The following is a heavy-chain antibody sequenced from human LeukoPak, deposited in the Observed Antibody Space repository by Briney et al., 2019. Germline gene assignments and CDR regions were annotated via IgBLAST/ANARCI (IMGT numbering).Heavy chain of an antibody. J-gene: IGHJ6*02. Sequence: GGSLRLSCAASGFTFSSYWMSWVRQAPGKGLEWVSSISGSGGTTYYADSVKGRFTISRDISKNTLYLQMNSLRAEDTAVYYCAILPGIAAAGHYYYGMDVWGQGTTVTVSS. CDR2: ISGSGGTT. CDR3: AILPGIAAAGHYYYGMDV. V-gene: IGHV3-23*01. D-gene: IGHD6-13*01. CDR1: GFTFSSYW.